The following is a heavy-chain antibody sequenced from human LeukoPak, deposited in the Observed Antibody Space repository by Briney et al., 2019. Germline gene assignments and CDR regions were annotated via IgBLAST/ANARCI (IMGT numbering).Heavy chain of an antibody. CDR2: ISAYNGNT. CDR3: ARGLPWGQDSLYGMDV. CDR1: GYTFTSYG. D-gene: IGHD7-27*01. J-gene: IGHJ6*02. V-gene: IGHV1-18*01. Sequence: ASVKVSCKASGYTFTSYGISWVRQAPGQGLEWMGWISAYNGNTNYAQKVRGGVTMTTDTSTSTVYMELRSLRSDDTAVYYCARGLPWGQDSLYGMDVWGQGTTVTVSS.